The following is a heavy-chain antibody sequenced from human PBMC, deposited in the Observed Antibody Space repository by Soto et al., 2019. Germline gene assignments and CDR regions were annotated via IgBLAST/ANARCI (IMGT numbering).Heavy chain of an antibody. CDR1: GGSISSYY. V-gene: IGHV4-59*01. J-gene: IGHJ3*02. D-gene: IGHD3-3*01. CDR2: IYYSGST. Sequence: SETLSVTCTVAGGSISSYYWSWIRQPPGKGLEWIGYIYYSGSTNYNPSLKSRVTISVDTSKNQFSLKLSSVTAADTAVYYCASTYYDFWSGYAGALGIWGQGTMVTVS. CDR3: ASTYYDFWSGYAGALGI.